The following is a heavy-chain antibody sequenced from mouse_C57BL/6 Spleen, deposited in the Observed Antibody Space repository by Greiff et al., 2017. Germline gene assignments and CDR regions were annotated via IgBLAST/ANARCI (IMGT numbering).Heavy chain of an antibody. CDR1: GFTFSDYG. CDR3: ARFGYDGFAY. Sequence: EVNLVESGGGLVKPGGSLKLSCAASGFTFSDYGMHWVRQAPEKGLEWVAYISSGSSTIYYADTVKGRFTISRDNAKNTLFLQMTSLRSEDTAMYYCARFGYDGFAYWGQGTLVTVSA. CDR2: ISSGSSTI. V-gene: IGHV5-17*01. J-gene: IGHJ3*01. D-gene: IGHD2-2*01.